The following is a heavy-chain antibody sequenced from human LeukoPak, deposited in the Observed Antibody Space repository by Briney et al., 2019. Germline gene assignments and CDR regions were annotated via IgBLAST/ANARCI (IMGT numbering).Heavy chain of an antibody. V-gene: IGHV1-2*02. CDR1: GYTFTGYY. CDR2: INPNSGGT. CDR3: ARRSRIAVAVDAFDI. J-gene: IGHJ3*02. D-gene: IGHD6-19*01. Sequence: GASVKVSCKASGYTFTGYYMHWVRQAPGQGLEWMGWINPNSGGTNYAQKFQGRVTMTRDTSISTAYMELSRLRSDDTAVYYCARRSRIAVAVDAFDIWGQGTMVTVSS.